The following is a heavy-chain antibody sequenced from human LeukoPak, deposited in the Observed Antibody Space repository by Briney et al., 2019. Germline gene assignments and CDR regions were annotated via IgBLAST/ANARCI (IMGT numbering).Heavy chain of an antibody. J-gene: IGHJ4*02. CDR3: AKGARGGCSGGSCNPFDY. D-gene: IGHD2-15*01. Sequence: GGSLRLSCAASGFTFSSYAMHWVRQAPGKGLEWVAVISYDGSNKYYADSVKGRFTISRDNSKNTLYLQMNSLRAEDTAVYYCAKGARGGCSGGSCNPFDYWGQGTLVTVSS. V-gene: IGHV3-30*01. CDR1: GFTFSSYA. CDR2: ISYDGSNK.